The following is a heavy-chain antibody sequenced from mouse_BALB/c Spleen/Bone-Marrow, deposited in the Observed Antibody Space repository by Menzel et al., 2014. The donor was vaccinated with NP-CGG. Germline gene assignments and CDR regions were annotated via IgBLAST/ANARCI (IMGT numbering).Heavy chain of an antibody. CDR2: INPSNGRT. CDR1: GYTFTSYW. J-gene: IGHJ1*01. CDR3: APYYGYDWYFDV. D-gene: IGHD2-9*01. Sequence: QVQLKDSGAELVKPGASVKLSCKASGYTFTSYWMHWVKQRPGQGLEWIGEINPSNGRTNYNEKFKSKATLTVDKSSSTAYMQLSSLTSEDSAVYYCAPYYGYDWYFDVWGAGTTVTVSS. V-gene: IGHV1S81*02.